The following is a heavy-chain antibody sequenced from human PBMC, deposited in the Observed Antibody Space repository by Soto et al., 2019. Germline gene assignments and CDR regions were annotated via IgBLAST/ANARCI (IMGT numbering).Heavy chain of an antibody. CDR1: GYTFTSHD. CDR2: MNPNSGNT. Sequence: ASVKVSCKASGYTFTSHDINWVRQATGQGLEWMGWMNPNSGNTGYAQKFQGRVTMARNTSISTAYMELSSLRSEDTAVYYCARWDYGDYARFDYWGQGTLVTVSS. D-gene: IGHD4-17*01. V-gene: IGHV1-8*01. J-gene: IGHJ4*02. CDR3: ARWDYGDYARFDY.